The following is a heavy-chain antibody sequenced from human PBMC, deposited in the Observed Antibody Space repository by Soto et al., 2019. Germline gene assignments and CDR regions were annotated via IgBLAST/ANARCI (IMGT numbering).Heavy chain of an antibody. D-gene: IGHD2-8*02. CDR2: IYYSGST. J-gene: IGHJ4*02. CDR3: ARDKITGLFDY. V-gene: IGHV4-30-4*01. Sequence: SETLSLTCTVSGGSINSGDYYWSWIRQPPGKGLEWTGYIYYSGSTYYNPPLRSRVTISIDTSKNHFFLNLSSVTAADTAVYYCARDKITGLFDYWGQGTLVTVSS. CDR1: GGSINSGDYY.